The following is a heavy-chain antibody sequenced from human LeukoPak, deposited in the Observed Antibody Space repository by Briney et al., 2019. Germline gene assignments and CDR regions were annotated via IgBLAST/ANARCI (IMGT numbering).Heavy chain of an antibody. D-gene: IGHD1-26*01. V-gene: IGHV1-18*01. CDR3: ARDFESEEWELLPGDY. CDR2: ISAYNGNT. Sequence: ASVKVSCKASGYTFTSYGISWVRQAPGQGLEWMGWISAYNGNTNYAQKLPGRVTMTTDTSTSTAYMELRSLRSDDTAVYYCARDFESEEWELLPGDYWGQGTLVTVSS. J-gene: IGHJ4*02. CDR1: GYTFTSYG.